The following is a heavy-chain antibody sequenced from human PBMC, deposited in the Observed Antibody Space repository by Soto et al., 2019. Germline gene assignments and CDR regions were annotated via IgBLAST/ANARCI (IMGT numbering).Heavy chain of an antibody. CDR1: GGSISSGDDY. Sequence: QVQLQESGPGLVKPSQTLSLTCTVSGGSISSGDDYWSWIRQPPGKGLEWIGYIYHSGATYYNPSLKCRVTLSVERPKNPFSLKLNSVTGPDTAVYYCARVRGDVAFDYWGQGTLVTVSS. D-gene: IGHD3-10*01. V-gene: IGHV4-30-4*01. CDR3: ARVRGDVAFDY. CDR2: IYHSGAT. J-gene: IGHJ4*02.